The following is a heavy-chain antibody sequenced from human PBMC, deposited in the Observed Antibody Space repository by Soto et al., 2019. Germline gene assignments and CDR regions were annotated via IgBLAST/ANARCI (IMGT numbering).Heavy chain of an antibody. V-gene: IGHV3-23*01. CDR1: GFTFSSYA. CDR2: ITGGGIST. CDR3: SKRAAEEAWCRTTSCVLIAFDN. Sequence: EVQLLESGGGLVQPGGSLRLSCAASGFTFSSYAMSWVRQAPGRGLEWVSAITGGGISTYYADSVKGRFTISRGNSKTTMYRQMDSLRAEDTAVYFWSKRAAEEAWCRTTSCVLIAFDNWGQGTLVTVSS. D-gene: IGHD2-2*01. J-gene: IGHJ3*02.